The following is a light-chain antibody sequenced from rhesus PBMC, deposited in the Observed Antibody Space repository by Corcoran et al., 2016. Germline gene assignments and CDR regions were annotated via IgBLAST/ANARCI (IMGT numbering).Light chain of an antibody. V-gene: IGKV1-22*01. CDR3: QQYSSSLT. CDR2: KAS. CDR1: QGISSW. J-gene: IGKJ4*01. Sequence: DIQMTQSPSSLSASVGDTVTITCRTSQGISSWLAWYQQISGKAPKLLIYKASSLQSGVPSRFSGSGSGTDFTLTISSLQSEDFATYYCQQYSSSLTFGGGTKVEVK.